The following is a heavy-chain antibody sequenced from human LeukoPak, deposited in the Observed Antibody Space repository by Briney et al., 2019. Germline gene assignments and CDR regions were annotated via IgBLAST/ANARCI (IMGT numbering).Heavy chain of an antibody. Sequence: GGSLRLSCAASGFTFSNYGMHWVRQAPGKGLEWVSYIPYDGSNKYYADSVKGRFTIFRDNSKNTLFLEMNSLRAEDTAVYYCAREFTILQQTRGWFDPWGQGTLVTVSS. V-gene: IGHV3-30*02. CDR3: AREFTILQQTRGWFDP. D-gene: IGHD3-3*01. CDR2: IPYDGSNK. J-gene: IGHJ5*02. CDR1: GFTFSNYG.